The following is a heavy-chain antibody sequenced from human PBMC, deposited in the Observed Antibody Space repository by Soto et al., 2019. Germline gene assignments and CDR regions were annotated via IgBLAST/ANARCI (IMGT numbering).Heavy chain of an antibody. CDR2: IHHSETT. D-gene: IGHD4-17*01. CDR1: GASVISTKW. CDR3: ARIGLTTALL. Sequence: SETLSLTCAVSGASVISTKWWSWVRQSPGEGLEWIGEIHHSETTNYNPSLESRVTISIDTSKNHFFLNLSSVTAADTAVYYCARIGLTTALLWGQGTLVTVSS. V-gene: IGHV4-4*02. J-gene: IGHJ4*02.